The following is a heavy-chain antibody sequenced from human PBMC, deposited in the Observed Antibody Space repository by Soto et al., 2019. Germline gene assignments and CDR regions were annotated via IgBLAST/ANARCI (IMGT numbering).Heavy chain of an antibody. CDR2: INAGNGNT. J-gene: IGHJ6*02. V-gene: IGHV1-3*01. CDR1: GYTFTSYA. D-gene: IGHD1-26*01. Sequence: ASVKVSCKASGYTFTSYAMHWVRQAPGQRLEWMGWINAGNGNTKYSQKFQGRVTITRDTSASTAYMELSSLRSEDTAVYYCASPVGARGGGYYYYGMDVWGQGTTVTVSS. CDR3: ASPVGARGGGYYYYGMDV.